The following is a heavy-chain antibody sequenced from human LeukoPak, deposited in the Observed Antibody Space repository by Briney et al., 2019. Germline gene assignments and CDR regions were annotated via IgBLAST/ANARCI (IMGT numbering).Heavy chain of an antibody. V-gene: IGHV3-20*04. CDR1: GFSFSSNW. CDR3: ARAQTYGDSRLLLDY. Sequence: GGSLRLSCAASGFSFSSNWMHWVRQAPGKGLEWVSGINWNGGSTGYADSVEGRFTIFRDNAKNSQYLQMNSLRVEDTALYYCARAQTYGDSRLLLDYWGQGTLVTVSS. J-gene: IGHJ4*02. CDR2: INWNGGST. D-gene: IGHD4-17*01.